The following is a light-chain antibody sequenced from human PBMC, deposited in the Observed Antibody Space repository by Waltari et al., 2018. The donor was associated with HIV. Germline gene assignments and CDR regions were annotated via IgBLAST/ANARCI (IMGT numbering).Light chain of an antibody. CDR3: QQYYSTPWT. V-gene: IGKV4-1*01. J-gene: IGKJ1*01. Sequence: DIVMTQSPDSLVVSLGARATINCKPSQSVLYSSNYRNYLACYQQTQGQPPKLVSYWASTLESWVPDRFIGLGSGLDFNLTNSSLQAEDVAVYCCQQYYSTPWTFGQETKVEIK. CDR1: QSVLYSSNYRNY. CDR2: WAS.